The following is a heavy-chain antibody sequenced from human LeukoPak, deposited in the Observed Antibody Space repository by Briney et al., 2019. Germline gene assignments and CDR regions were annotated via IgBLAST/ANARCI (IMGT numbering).Heavy chain of an antibody. V-gene: IGHV4-30-4*01. D-gene: IGHD5-12*01. J-gene: IGHJ4*02. CDR1: GGSISSGDYY. CDR3: ARVSTSGYDNHFDY. CDR2: IYYSGST. Sequence: SETLSLTCTVSGGSISSGDYYWSWIRPPPGKGLEWIGYIYYSGSTYYNPSLKSRVTISVDTSKNQFSLKLSSVTAADTAVYYCARVSTSGYDNHFDYWGQGTLVTVSS.